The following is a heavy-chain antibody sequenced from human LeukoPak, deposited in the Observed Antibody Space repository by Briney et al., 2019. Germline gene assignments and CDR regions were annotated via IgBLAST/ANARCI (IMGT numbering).Heavy chain of an antibody. CDR3: AKATYYYDSSGYYWRGAGDY. D-gene: IGHD3-22*01. V-gene: IGHV3-30*02. Sequence: GGSLRLSCAASGFTFSSYGMHWVRQAPGKGLEWVAFIRYDGSNKYYSDSVKGRFTISRDNSKNTLYLQMNSLRAEDTAVYYCAKATYYYDSSGYYWRGAGDYWGQGTLVTVSS. J-gene: IGHJ4*02. CDR2: IRYDGSNK. CDR1: GFTFSSYG.